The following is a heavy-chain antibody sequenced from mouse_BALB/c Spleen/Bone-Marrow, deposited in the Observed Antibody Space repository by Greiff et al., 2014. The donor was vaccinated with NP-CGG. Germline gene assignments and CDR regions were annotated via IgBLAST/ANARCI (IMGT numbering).Heavy chain of an antibody. J-gene: IGHJ3*01. CDR1: GYSITSGYG. V-gene: IGHV3-1*02. CDR2: IHYSGST. D-gene: IGHD1-2*01. Sequence: EVKLEESGPDLVKPSQSLSLTCTVTGYSITSGYGWHWIRQFPGNKLEWVGYIHYSGSTNYNPSLKSRISITRDTSKNQFFLQLNSVTTEDTATYYCAREARTTARFAYWGQGTLVTVSA. CDR3: AREARTTARFAY.